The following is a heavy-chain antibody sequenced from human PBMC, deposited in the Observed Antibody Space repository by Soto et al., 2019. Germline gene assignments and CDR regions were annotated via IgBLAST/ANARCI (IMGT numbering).Heavy chain of an antibody. CDR3: ARDIMGTNYYYYGMDV. Sequence: SETLSLTCAVSGGSISRGGYSWSLIRQPPGKGLEWIGYIYHSGSTYYNPSLKSRVTISVDTSKNQFSLKLSSVTAADTAVYYCARDIMGTNYYYYGMDVWGQGTTVTVSS. CDR1: GGSISRGGYS. D-gene: IGHD2-8*01. J-gene: IGHJ6*02. CDR2: IYHSGST. V-gene: IGHV4-30-2*01.